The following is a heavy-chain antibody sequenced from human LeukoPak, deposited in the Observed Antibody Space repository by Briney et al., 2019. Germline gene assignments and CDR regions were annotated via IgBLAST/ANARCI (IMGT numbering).Heavy chain of an antibody. Sequence: SETLSLTCSVSGGSISSNYWSWIRQSPGKGLEWIGYIYYRGSTDYNPSLKSRVTMSVDTSKNQFSLKLSSVTAADTAVYYCARQSYDEVNYYYYGLDVWGQGTTVTVSS. V-gene: IGHV4-59*08. CDR1: GGSISSNY. D-gene: IGHD3-10*01. CDR2: IYYRGST. CDR3: ARQSYDEVNYYYYGLDV. J-gene: IGHJ6*02.